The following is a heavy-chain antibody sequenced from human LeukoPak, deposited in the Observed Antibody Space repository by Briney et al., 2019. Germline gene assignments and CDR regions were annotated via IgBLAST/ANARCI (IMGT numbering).Heavy chain of an antibody. CDR2: IGGSGGIT. D-gene: IGHD3-22*01. CDR3: ASYESGGYYQYFDY. J-gene: IGHJ4*02. Sequence: GGSLRLSCAASGFTFRSYAMSWVRQAPGKGLEWVSGIGGSGGITYYADSASGRFTFSRDNTKNATYLHMNRLIAEATAVYCSASYESGGYYQYFDYWGQGTLVTVSS. V-gene: IGHV3-23*01. CDR1: GFTFRSYA.